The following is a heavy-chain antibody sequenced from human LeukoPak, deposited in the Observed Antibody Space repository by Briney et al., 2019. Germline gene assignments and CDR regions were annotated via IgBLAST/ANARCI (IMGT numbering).Heavy chain of an antibody. CDR2: INPNSGGT. CDR3: ASQPSFGHLLSGFHFDY. Sequence: ASVKVSCKASGYTFTGYYIHWVRQAPGQGLEWMGWINPNSGGTNYAQKFQGRVTMTRDTSISTAYMELSWLRSDDTALYYCASQPSFGHLLSGFHFDYWGQGTLVTVSS. CDR1: GYTFTGYY. D-gene: IGHD3-16*01. J-gene: IGHJ4*02. V-gene: IGHV1-2*02.